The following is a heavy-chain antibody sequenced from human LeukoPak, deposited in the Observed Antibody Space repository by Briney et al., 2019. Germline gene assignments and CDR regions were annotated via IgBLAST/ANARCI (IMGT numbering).Heavy chain of an antibody. V-gene: IGHV4-59*08. CDR2: IYYRGST. CDR3: ARQNYDEVNYYYYGLDV. CDR1: GGSISSNY. D-gene: IGHD3-3*01. J-gene: IGHJ6*02. Sequence: SETLSLTCTVSGGSISSNYWSWIRQSPGKGLEWIGYIYYRGSTDYNPSLKSRVTISVDTSKNQFSLKLSSVTTADTAVYYCARQNYDEVNYYYYGLDVWGQGTTVTVSS.